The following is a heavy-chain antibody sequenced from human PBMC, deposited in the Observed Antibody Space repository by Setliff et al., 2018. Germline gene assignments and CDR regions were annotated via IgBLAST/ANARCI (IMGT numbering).Heavy chain of an antibody. V-gene: IGHV4-4*02. Sequence: GTLSLTCAVSGVSINSLSWWSWVRQSPGRGLEWIGEIYHDGNSNFNPSVHYSPSLESRVTISIDKSNNQFSLKMTSMTAADTAVYYCAKGGGRYHSDSWGQGILVTVSS. J-gene: IGHJ4*02. CDR1: GVSINSLSW. CDR2: IYHDGNS. CDR3: AKGGGRYHSDS. D-gene: IGHD1-1*01.